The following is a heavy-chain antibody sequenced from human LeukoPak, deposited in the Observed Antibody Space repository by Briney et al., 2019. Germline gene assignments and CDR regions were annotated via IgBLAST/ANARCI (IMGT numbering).Heavy chain of an antibody. V-gene: IGHV4-39*07. CDR1: GGSISSSSYY. D-gene: IGHD5-18*01. CDR2: IYYSGST. CDR3: ARGGFSFGFENYIYMDV. J-gene: IGHJ6*03. Sequence: PSETLSLTCTVSGGSISSSSYYWGWIRQPPGKGLEWIGSIYYSGSTYYNPSLKSRVTISVDTSKNQFSLQLKSVTPEDTAVYYCARGGFSFGFENYIYMDVWGKGTTVTISS.